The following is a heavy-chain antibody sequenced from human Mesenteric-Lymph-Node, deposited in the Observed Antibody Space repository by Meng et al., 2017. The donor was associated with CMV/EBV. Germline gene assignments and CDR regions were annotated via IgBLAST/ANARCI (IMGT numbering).Heavy chain of an antibody. V-gene: IGHV3-66*02. CDR2: IYSGGST. CDR1: GFTVSSNY. J-gene: IGHJ3*02. CDR3: ARERIMAGSGWYKSAFDI. Sequence: GESLKISCAASGFTVSSNYMSWVRQAPGKGLEWVSVIYSGGSTYYADSVKGRFTISRDNSKNTLYLQMNSLRAEGTAVYYCARERIMAGSGWYKSAFDIWGQGTMVTVSS. D-gene: IGHD6-19*01.